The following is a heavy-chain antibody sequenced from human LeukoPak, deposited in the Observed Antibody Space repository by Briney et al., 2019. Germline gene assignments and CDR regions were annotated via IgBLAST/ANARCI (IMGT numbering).Heavy chain of an antibody. Sequence: PSETLSLTCTVSGGSISSGGYYWSWICQHPGKGLEWIGYIYYSGSIYYNPSLKSRVTISVDTSKNQFSLKLSSVTAADTAVYYCARNKRAAPYTSFDPWGQGTLVTVSS. J-gene: IGHJ5*02. CDR3: ARNKRAAPYTSFDP. V-gene: IGHV4-31*03. D-gene: IGHD6-6*01. CDR2: IYYSGSI. CDR1: GGSISSGGYY.